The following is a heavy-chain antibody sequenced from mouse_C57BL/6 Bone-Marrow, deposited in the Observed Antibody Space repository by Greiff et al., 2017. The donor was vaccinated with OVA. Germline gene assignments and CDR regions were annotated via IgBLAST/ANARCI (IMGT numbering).Heavy chain of an antibody. Sequence: VQLQQSGAELVRPGASVKLSCTASGFNIKDDYMHWVKQRPEQGLEWIGWIDPENGDTEYASKFQGQATITADTSSNTAYLQLSSLTSEDTAVYYCTSYYYGSNYFDYWGQGTTLTVSS. CDR3: TSYYYGSNYFDY. D-gene: IGHD1-1*01. V-gene: IGHV14-4*01. CDR1: GFNIKDDY. CDR2: IDPENGDT. J-gene: IGHJ2*01.